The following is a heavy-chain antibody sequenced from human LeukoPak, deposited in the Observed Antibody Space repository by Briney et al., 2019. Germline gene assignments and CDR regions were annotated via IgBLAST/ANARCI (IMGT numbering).Heavy chain of an antibody. D-gene: IGHD3-3*01. V-gene: IGHV4-34*01. CDR2: INHSGST. Sequence: SETLSLTCAVYGGSFSGYYWSWIGQPPGKGLEWIGEINHSGSTNYNPSLKSRVTISVDTSKNQFSLKLSSVTAADTAVYYCARGPRITIFGVVTHAFDIWGQGTMVTVSS. J-gene: IGHJ3*02. CDR3: ARGPRITIFGVVTHAFDI. CDR1: GGSFSGYY.